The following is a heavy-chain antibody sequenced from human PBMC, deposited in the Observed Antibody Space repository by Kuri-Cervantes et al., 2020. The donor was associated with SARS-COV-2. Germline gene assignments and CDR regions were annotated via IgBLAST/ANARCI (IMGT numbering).Heavy chain of an antibody. D-gene: IGHD2-15*01. CDR2: INHSGST. J-gene: IGHJ3*02. CDR1: GGSISSSSYY. V-gene: IGHV4-39*07. Sequence: GSLRLSCTVSGGSISSSSYYWGWIRQPPGKGLEWIGEINHSGSTNYNPSLKSRVTISVDTSKNQFSLKLSSVTAADTAVYYCARAPIDYYCSGGSCSVFFDIWGQGTMVTVSS. CDR3: ARAPIDYYCSGGSCSVFFDI.